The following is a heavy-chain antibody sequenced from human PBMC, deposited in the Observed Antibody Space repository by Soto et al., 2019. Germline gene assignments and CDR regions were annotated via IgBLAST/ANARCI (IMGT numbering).Heavy chain of an antibody. CDR2: IIPIFGTA. CDR1: GGTFSSYA. CDR3: ARGATVRGVTPFVY. V-gene: IGHV1-69*01. D-gene: IGHD3-10*01. J-gene: IGHJ4*02. Sequence: QVQLVQSGAEVKKPGSSVKVSCKASGGTFSSYAISWVRQAPGQGLEWMGGIIPIFGTANYAQKFQGIVTITTDESTITAYMELSSLISEDTAVYYCARGATVRGVTPFVYWGQGTLVTGSS.